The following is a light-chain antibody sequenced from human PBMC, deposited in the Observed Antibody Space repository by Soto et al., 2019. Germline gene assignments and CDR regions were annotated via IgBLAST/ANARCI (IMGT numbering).Light chain of an antibody. J-gene: IGLJ3*02. CDR2: EGS. CDR1: SSDVGSYNL. V-gene: IGLV2-23*01. Sequence: QSVLTQPASVSGSPAQSITISCTGTSSDVGSYNLVSWYQQHPGKAPKLMIYEGSKRPSGVSNRFSGSKSGNTASLTISGLQAEDEADYYCCSYAGSRVFGGGTKLPVL. CDR3: CSYAGSRV.